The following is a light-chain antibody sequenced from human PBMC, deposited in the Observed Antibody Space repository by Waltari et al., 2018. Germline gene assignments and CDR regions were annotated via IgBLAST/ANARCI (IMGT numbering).Light chain of an antibody. CDR1: QGISNW. V-gene: IGKV1-33*01. CDR3: QQHDNSPPLT. CDR2: RAS. J-gene: IGKJ4*01. Sequence: DIQMTQSPSSLSASVGDRVTITCRASQGISNWLAWYQQKPGKAPKVLIYRASNLETGVPSRFSGSGSGTDFTLTISSLQPEDIATYYCQQHDNSPPLTFGEGTKVEIK.